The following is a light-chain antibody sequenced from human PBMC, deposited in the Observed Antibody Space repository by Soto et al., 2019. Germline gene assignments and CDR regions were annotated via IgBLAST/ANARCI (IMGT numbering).Light chain of an antibody. CDR2: AAS. Sequence: EIHMTQSASSLSASVGDRVTITCRASQGISSWLAWYQQKPEKAPKSMIYAASSLQSGVPSRFSGSGYGTDVTLTISSLQPEDFATYYCQQYNSYPITFGQGTRLEIK. CDR1: QGISSW. J-gene: IGKJ5*01. V-gene: IGKV1D-16*01. CDR3: QQYNSYPIT.